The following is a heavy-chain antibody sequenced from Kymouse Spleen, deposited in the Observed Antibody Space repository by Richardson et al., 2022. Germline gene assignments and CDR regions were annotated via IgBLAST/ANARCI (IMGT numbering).Heavy chain of an antibody. CDR3: ARGGELELRGAFDY. D-gene: IGHD1-7*01. Sequence: EVQLVESGGGLVKPGGSLRLSCAASGFTFSSYSMNWVRQAPGKGLEWVSSISSSSSYIYYADSVKGRFTISRDNAKNSLYLQMNSLRAEDTAVYYCARGGELELRGAFDYWGQGTLVTVSS. J-gene: IGHJ4*02. CDR1: GFTFSSYS. CDR2: ISSSSSYI. V-gene: IGHV3-21*03.